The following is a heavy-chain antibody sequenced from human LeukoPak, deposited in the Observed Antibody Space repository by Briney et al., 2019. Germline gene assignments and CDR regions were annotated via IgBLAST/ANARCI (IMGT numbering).Heavy chain of an antibody. V-gene: IGHV4-39*01. CDR2: IYYSGST. Sequence: SETLSLTCTVSGGSISSSSYYWGWIRQPPGKGLEWIGSIYYSGSTYYNPSLKSRVTISVDTSKNQFSLKLSSVTAADTAVYYCVSTGYDFWSGPAVYYYYGMDVWGQGTTVTVSS. CDR3: VSTGYDFWSGPAVYYYYGMDV. J-gene: IGHJ6*02. D-gene: IGHD3-3*01. CDR1: GGSISSSSYY.